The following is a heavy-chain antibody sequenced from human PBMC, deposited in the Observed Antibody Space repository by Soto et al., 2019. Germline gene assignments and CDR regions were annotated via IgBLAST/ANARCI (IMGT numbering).Heavy chain of an antibody. J-gene: IGHJ4*02. V-gene: IGHV2-5*02. CDR1: GFSLNTRGVG. CDR2: IYWDNDK. Sequence: QITLKESGPTLVKPTQTLTLTCAFSGFSLNTRGVGVGWIRQPPGKALEWLELIYWDNDKRYSPSLKSRLTITKDTPKDHVVPMMTDIDPVDTATYYCTHNNYYGSGSVYWGQGTLVTVSS. D-gene: IGHD3-10*01. CDR3: THNNYYGSGSVY.